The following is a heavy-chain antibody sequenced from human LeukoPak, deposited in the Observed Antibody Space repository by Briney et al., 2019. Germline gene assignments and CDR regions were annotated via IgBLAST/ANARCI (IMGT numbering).Heavy chain of an antibody. CDR2: IIPTLGIA. CDR3: ARVGQYSSSYYFYYMDV. J-gene: IGHJ6*03. D-gene: IGHD6-6*01. Sequence: GSSVKVSCKTSGGTFSSNSITWVRQAPGQGLEWMVGIIPTLGIAISAPKFQGRVTITTDESTSTVYMELSSLRSEDTAVYYCARVGQYSSSYYFYYMDVWGKGTTVTVSS. V-gene: IGHV1-69*16. CDR1: GGTFSSNS.